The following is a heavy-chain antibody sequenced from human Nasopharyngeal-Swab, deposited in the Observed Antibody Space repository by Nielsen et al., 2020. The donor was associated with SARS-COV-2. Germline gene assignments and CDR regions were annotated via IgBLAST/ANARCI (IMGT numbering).Heavy chain of an antibody. Sequence: LSLTCAVSGFPLKNYNMIWVRQAPGKGLEWLSYISVSSLTTYYADSVKGRFTISRDNAKNTLYLLINSLRVEDTAVYYCARWRGSTTWYFDYWGQGTLVTVSS. CDR1: GFPLKNYN. CDR3: ARWRGSTTWYFDY. V-gene: IGHV3-48*04. CDR2: ISVSSLTT. D-gene: IGHD2-2*01. J-gene: IGHJ4*02.